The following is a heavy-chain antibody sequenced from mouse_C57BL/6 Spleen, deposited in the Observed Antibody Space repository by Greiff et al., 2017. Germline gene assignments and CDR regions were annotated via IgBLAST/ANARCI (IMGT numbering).Heavy chain of an antibody. CDR3: ARAGGSSFDV. J-gene: IGHJ1*03. Sequence: QVQLQQPGAELVKPGASVKLSCKASGYTFTSYWMQWVKQRPGQGLEWIGEIDPSDSYTNYNQKFKGKATLTVDTSSSTAYMQLSSLTSEDSAVYYCARAGGSSFDVWGTGTTVTVSS. CDR1: GYTFTSYW. CDR2: IDPSDSYT. D-gene: IGHD1-1*01. V-gene: IGHV1-50*01.